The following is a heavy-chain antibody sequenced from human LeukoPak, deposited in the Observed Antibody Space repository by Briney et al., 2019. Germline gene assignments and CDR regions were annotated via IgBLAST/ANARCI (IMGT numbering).Heavy chain of an antibody. J-gene: IGHJ4*02. V-gene: IGHV4-4*02. CDR1: GGSISSSNW. Sequence: SETLSLTCAVSGGSISSSNWWNWVRQPPGKGLEWIGEIYHSGSTNYNPSLKSRVTISVDKSKSQFSLKLSSVTAADTAVYYCARVVYGDYAEAYYFDYWGQGTLVTVSS. CDR3: ARVVYGDYAEAYYFDY. D-gene: IGHD4-17*01. CDR2: IYHSGST.